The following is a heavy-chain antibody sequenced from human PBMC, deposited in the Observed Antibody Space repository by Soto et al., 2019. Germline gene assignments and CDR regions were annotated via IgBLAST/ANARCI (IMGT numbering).Heavy chain of an antibody. V-gene: IGHV1-69*13. CDR1: GYTFTSYA. Sequence: SVKVSCKASGYTFTSYAISWVRQAPGQGLEWMGGIIPIFGTANYAQKFQGRVTITADESTSTAYMELSSLRSEDTAVYYCARDKDIVLVPAAAKYTWFDPWGQGTLVTVSS. J-gene: IGHJ5*02. CDR3: ARDKDIVLVPAAAKYTWFDP. D-gene: IGHD2-2*01. CDR2: IIPIFGTA.